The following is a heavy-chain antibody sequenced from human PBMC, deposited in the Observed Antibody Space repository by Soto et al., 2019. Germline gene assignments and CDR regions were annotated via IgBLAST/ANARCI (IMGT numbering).Heavy chain of an antibody. CDR3: ANVVLIVEGGVQY. D-gene: IGHD3-22*01. CDR1: GFTFSTYG. Sequence: QVQLVESGGGVVQPGRSLRLSCAASGFTFSTYGMHWVRQAPGKGLEWVAVISHDGSNKYYADSVKGRFTISRDNSKTTLYLQLTSLRAEDTAVYYCANVVLIVEGGVQYWGQGTLVTVSS. V-gene: IGHV3-30*18. CDR2: ISHDGSNK. J-gene: IGHJ4*02.